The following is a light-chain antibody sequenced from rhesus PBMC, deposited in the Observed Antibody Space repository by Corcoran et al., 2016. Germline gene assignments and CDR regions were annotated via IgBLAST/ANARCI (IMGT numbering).Light chain of an antibody. Sequence: QAALTQPRSVSGSPGKSVTISCTGTSSDIGGYNYVPWYQQHPGTAPKLMIYEVSKRPSGVSARFSGTKSGNTASLTISGLQAEDAAHYYCSSYAGSNTFIFGAGTRLTVL. V-gene: IGLV2-32*02. CDR2: EVS. J-gene: IGLJ1*01. CDR3: SSYAGSNTFI. CDR1: SSDIGGYNY.